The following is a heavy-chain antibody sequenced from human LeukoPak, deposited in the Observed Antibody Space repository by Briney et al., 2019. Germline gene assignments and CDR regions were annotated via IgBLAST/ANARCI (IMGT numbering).Heavy chain of an antibody. CDR3: ARDPMAGTFRAFDI. Sequence: SETLSLTCTVPGGSISSYYWSWIRQPAGKGLEWIGRIYSRGSTNYNPSLQSRVTMSVDTSKNQISLKLNSVTAADTAVYYCARDPMAGTFRAFDIWGQGTMATVSS. CDR1: GGSISSYY. D-gene: IGHD6-19*01. CDR2: IYSRGST. V-gene: IGHV4-4*07. J-gene: IGHJ3*02.